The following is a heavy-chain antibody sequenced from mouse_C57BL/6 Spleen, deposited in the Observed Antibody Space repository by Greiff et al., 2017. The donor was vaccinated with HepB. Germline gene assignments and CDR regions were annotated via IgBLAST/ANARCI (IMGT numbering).Heavy chain of an antibody. Sequence: VKLMESDAELVKPGASVKISCKVSGYTFTDHTIHWMKQRPEQGLEWIGYIYPRDGSTKYNEKFKGKATLIADKSSSTAYMQLNSLTSEDSAVYFCARVGYYGSYFDYWGQGTTLTVSS. CDR1: GYTFTDHT. V-gene: IGHV1-78*01. CDR3: ARVGYYGSYFDY. J-gene: IGHJ2*01. D-gene: IGHD1-1*01. CDR2: IYPRDGST.